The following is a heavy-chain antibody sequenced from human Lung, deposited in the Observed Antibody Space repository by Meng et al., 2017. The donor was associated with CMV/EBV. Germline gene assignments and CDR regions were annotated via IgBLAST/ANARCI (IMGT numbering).Heavy chain of an antibody. D-gene: IGHD2-8*01. CDR3: ARDGDYCTDGTCYFDY. J-gene: IGHJ4*02. CDR2: MSFDGGNI. V-gene: IGHV3-30-3*01. Sequence: LTXXASGFTFSRYAMHWVRQAQGKGLEWVALMSFDGGNIQYTDSLKGRFTISRDNSKNVLYLEMNSLRLEDTAVYYCARDGDYCTDGTCYFDYWGQGXLVTVSS. CDR1: GFTFSRYA.